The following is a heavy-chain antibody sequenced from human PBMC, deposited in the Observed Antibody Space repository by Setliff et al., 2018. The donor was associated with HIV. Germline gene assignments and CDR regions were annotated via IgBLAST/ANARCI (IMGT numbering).Heavy chain of an antibody. CDR2: INHSGST. J-gene: IGHJ6*03. D-gene: IGHD6-6*01. Sequence: PSETLSLTCAVYGGSFSGYYWSWTRQPPGKGLEWIGEINHSGSTNYNPSLKSRVTISVDTSKNQFSLKLSSVTAADTAVYYCARHRIAARRPPYYYMDVWGKGTTVTVSS. CDR1: GGSFSGYY. CDR3: ARHRIAARRPPYYYMDV. V-gene: IGHV4-34*01.